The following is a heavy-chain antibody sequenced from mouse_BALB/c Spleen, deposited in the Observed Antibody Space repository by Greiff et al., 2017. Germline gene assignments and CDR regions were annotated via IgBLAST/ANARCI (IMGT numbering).Heavy chain of an antibody. CDR3: ARERGYYGSSDFDY. D-gene: IGHD1-1*01. J-gene: IGHJ2*01. V-gene: IGHV2-6-7*01. CDR1: GFSLTGYG. CDR2: IWGDGST. Sequence: VKLVEPGPGLVAPSQSLSITCTVSGFSLTGYGVNWVSQPPGKGLEWLGRIWGDGSTDYNSALKYRLSISKDNSKGQVFLKMNSLQTDDTARYYCARERGYYGSSDFDYWGQGTTLTVSS.